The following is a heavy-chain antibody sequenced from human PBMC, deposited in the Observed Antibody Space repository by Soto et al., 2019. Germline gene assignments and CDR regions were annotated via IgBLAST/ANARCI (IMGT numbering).Heavy chain of an antibody. D-gene: IGHD5-12*01. J-gene: IGHJ6*02. CDR2: IWYDGSNK. CDR1: GFTFSSYG. Sequence: QVQLVESGGGVVQPGRSLRLSCAASGFTFSSYGMHWVRQAPGKGLEWVAVIWYDGSNKYYADSVEGRFTISRENSKNXLDLRMNRLSADDTAVDYCARWMATITYYYYGRDVWGQGSTVTASS. V-gene: IGHV3-33*01. CDR3: ARWMATITYYYYGRDV.